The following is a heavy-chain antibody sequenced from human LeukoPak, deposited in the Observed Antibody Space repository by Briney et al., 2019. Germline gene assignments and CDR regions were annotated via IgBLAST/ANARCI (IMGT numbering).Heavy chain of an antibody. CDR2: ISSSSSTI. CDR3: AKGRGSIKNTVGEPIDY. CDR1: GFTFSSYS. V-gene: IGHV3-48*01. D-gene: IGHD3-16*01. J-gene: IGHJ4*02. Sequence: GGSLRLSCAASGFTFSSYSMNWVRQAPGKGLEWVSYISSSSSTIYYADSVKGRFTISRDNAKNSLYLQMNSLRVEDTALYYWAKGRGSIKNTVGEPIDYWGQGTLVTVSS.